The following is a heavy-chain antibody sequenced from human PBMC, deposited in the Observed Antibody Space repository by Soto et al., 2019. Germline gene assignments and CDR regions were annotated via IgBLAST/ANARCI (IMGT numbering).Heavy chain of an antibody. CDR1: GGSISSSSYY. CDR3: ARPRFQYNWFDP. J-gene: IGHJ5*02. Sequence: PSETLSLTCTVSGGSISSSSYYWGWIRQPPGKGLEWIGSIYYSGSTYYNPSLKSRVTISVDTSKNQFSLKLSSVTAADTAVYYCARPRFQYNWFDPGGQGTLVT. V-gene: IGHV4-39*01. D-gene: IGHD3-10*01. CDR2: IYYSGST.